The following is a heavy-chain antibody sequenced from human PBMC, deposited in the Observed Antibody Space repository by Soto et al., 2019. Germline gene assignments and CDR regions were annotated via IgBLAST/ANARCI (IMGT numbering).Heavy chain of an antibody. CDR2: INPSGGST. Sequence: GASVKVSCKASGYTFTSYYMHWVRQAPGQGLEWMGIINPSGGSTSYAQKFQGRVTMTRDTSTSTVYMELSSLRSEDTAVYYCARRGGPYSSSSGGYYYYGMDVWGQGTTVTVSS. CDR3: ARRGGPYSSSSGGYYYYGMDV. V-gene: IGHV1-46*01. D-gene: IGHD6-6*01. CDR1: GYTFTSYY. J-gene: IGHJ6*02.